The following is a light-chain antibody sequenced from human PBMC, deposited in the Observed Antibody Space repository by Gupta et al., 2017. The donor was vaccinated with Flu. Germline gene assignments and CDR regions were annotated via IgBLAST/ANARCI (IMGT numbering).Light chain of an antibody. CDR2: AAS. J-gene: IGKJ5*01. V-gene: IGKV1D-12*01. CDR3: QQANSFPLT. Sequence: IQMTQSLSSVSASVGDRVTITCRASQGLNNWLVWYQQKPGKAPNLLIYAASNLQSGVPSRFSGNGSGTDFTLTISSLQPVDFAAYYCQQANSFPLTFGQWTRMKMK. CDR1: QGLNNW.